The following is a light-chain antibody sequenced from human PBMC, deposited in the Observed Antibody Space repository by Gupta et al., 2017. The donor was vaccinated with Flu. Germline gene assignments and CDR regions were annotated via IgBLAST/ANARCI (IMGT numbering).Light chain of an antibody. CDR2: AAS. V-gene: IGKV1-39*01. CDR3: QQSYRTRRT. J-gene: IGKJ1*01. CDR1: ESIASY. Sequence: GDRVTITCRASESIASYLNWYQQKPGKVPKVLIYAASNLQSGVPSRFSGSGSGTDFTLTISSLQPEDFATYYCQQSYRTRRTFGQGTKVEIK.